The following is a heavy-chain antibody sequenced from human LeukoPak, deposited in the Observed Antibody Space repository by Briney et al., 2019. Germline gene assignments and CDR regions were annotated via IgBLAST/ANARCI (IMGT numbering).Heavy chain of an antibody. CDR3: ARVPALVGALDY. Sequence: ASVKVSCKASGYTFTGYYMHWVRQAPGQGLEWMGWINPNSGGTNYAQKFQGRVTMTRDKSISTAYMELSRLRSDDTAVYYCARVPALVGALDYWGQGTLVTVSS. CDR2: INPNSGGT. J-gene: IGHJ4*02. D-gene: IGHD1-26*01. CDR1: GYTFTGYY. V-gene: IGHV1-2*02.